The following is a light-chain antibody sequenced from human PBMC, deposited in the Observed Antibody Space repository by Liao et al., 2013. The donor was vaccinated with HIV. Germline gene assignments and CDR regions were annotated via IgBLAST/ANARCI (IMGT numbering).Light chain of an antibody. Sequence: SYELTQPPSVSVSPGQTASITCSGDQLGNKNICWYQQKPGQSPVLVIYEDDKRPSGIPERFSGSSSGNTGTLTISGTQPMDEGDYYCQVWDRGPALFGGGTKLTVL. CDR3: QVWDRGPAL. CDR2: EDD. CDR1: QLGNKN. J-gene: IGLJ2*01. V-gene: IGLV3-1*01.